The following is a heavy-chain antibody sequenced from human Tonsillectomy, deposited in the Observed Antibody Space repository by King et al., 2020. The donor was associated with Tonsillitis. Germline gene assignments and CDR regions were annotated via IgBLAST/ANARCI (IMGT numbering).Heavy chain of an antibody. J-gene: IGHJ3*02. CDR2: IYYRGST. V-gene: IGHV4-39*02. CDR3: AKEVGDRVLGYVFEM. Sequence: QLQESGPGLVKPSETLSLTCTVSGGSISSDTYYWAWIRQPPGKGLEWIGNIYYRGSTYYNPSLKSRVTMSADTPKNQFSLKLSSVTAADTAVYYCAKEVGDRVLGYVFEMWGQGTMVTVSS. CDR1: GGSISSDTYY. D-gene: IGHD1-26*01.